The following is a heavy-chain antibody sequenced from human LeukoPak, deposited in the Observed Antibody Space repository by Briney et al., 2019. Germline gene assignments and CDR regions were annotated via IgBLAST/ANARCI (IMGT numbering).Heavy chain of an antibody. CDR1: GFTFTNYA. V-gene: IGHV3-23*01. Sequence: GGSLRLSCAASGFTFTNYAMDWLPQAPGKGLERVSTISGNGGSTYYTDSVKGRFTISRDNFKNTLYLQMNSLRAEATALYYCAKNTGQTSEYSYGYDYWGQGTLVTVSS. CDR3: AKNTGQTSEYSYGYDY. CDR2: ISGNGGST. D-gene: IGHD5-18*01. J-gene: IGHJ4*02.